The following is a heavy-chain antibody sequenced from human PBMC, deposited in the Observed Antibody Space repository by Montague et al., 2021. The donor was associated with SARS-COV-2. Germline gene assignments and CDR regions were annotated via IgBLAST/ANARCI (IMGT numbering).Heavy chain of an antibody. CDR1: GGSISSSSYY. CDR2: IYYSGST. D-gene: IGHD1-20*01. CDR3: ARRVTGTTVHYHYYGMDV. V-gene: IGHV4-39*01. J-gene: IGHJ6*02. Sequence: SETRSLTCTVSGGSISSSSYYWGWIRQPPGKGLEWIGSIYYSGSTYYNPSLKSRVTTSVDTSKNQFSLKLSSVTAADTAVYYCARRVTGTTVHYHYYGMDVWGQGTTVTVSS.